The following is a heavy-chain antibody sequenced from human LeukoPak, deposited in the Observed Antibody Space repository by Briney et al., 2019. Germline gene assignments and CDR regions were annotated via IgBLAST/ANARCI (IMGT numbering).Heavy chain of an antibody. Sequence: GGSLRLSCTASGLTFSSAWMSWVRQAPGKGLEWIGHIRGKADGGTPDYAAPVKGKFTISRDNSKNTLYLQMNSLRAEDTAVYYCARVRGYSYGKDGAFDIWGQGTMVTVSS. V-gene: IGHV3-15*01. J-gene: IGHJ3*02. CDR1: GLTFSSAW. CDR2: IRGKADGGTP. CDR3: ARVRGYSYGKDGAFDI. D-gene: IGHD5-18*01.